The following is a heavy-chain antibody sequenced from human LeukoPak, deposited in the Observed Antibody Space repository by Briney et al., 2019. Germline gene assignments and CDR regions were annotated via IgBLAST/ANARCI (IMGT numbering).Heavy chain of an antibody. Sequence: GGSLRLSCAASTFSFDDYGMSWVRQAPGKGLEWVSGINWNGGSTGYADSVKGRFTISRDNAKNSLYLQMNSLRAEDTALYYCARSRGDYYYMDVWGKGTTVTVSS. J-gene: IGHJ6*03. V-gene: IGHV3-20*04. CDR3: ARSRGDYYYMDV. CDR2: INWNGGST. CDR1: TFSFDDYG.